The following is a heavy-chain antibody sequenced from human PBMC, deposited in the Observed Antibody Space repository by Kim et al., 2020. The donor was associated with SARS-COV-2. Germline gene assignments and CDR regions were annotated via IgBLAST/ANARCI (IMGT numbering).Heavy chain of an antibody. CDR1: EYSFTSYW. J-gene: IGHJ6*02. Sequence: GESLKISCEGSEYSFTSYWIAWVRQMPGKGLEWMGSIYPGDSDTRYSPSFQGQVTISVDKSTGSAYLQWSSLRASDTAIYYCARQRHYYYGLDVWGQGTTVTVSS. CDR2: IYPGDSDT. V-gene: IGHV5-51*01. CDR3: ARQRHYYYGLDV.